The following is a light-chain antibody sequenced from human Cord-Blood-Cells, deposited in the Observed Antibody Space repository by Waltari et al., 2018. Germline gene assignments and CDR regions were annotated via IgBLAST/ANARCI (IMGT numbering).Light chain of an antibody. Sequence: QSALTQPASVSGSPGQSSTISCTGTSSDVGSYNLVSWYQQHPGKAPKLMIYEVSNRPSWVFNRFSGSKSGNTASLTISGLQAEDEADYYCSSYTSSSTYVFGTGTKVTVL. V-gene: IGLV2-14*02. J-gene: IGLJ1*01. CDR1: SSDVGSYNL. CDR3: SSYTSSSTYV. CDR2: EVS.